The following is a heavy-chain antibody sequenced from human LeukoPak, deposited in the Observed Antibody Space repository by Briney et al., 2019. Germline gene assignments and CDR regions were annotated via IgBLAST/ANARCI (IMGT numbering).Heavy chain of an antibody. D-gene: IGHD3-16*02. CDR2: FDPEVGKT. CDR1: GYSLTALS. J-gene: IGHJ4*02. V-gene: IGHV1-24*01. CDR3: AIGGVIAHLDY. Sequence: ASVKVSCKVSGYSLTALSMHWVRQAPGKGLEWMGGFDPEVGKTMYAEKLDGRLTVTDDTSADTAYMQLSSLRLEDTAVYYCAIGGVIAHLDYWGQGTLVTVSS.